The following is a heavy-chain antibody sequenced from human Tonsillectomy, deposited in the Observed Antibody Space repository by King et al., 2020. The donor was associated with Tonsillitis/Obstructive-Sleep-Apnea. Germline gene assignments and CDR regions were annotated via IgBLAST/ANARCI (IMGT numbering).Heavy chain of an antibody. CDR2: ISSNGGST. CDR3: ARGGIRFVEWLPYGMDV. J-gene: IGHJ6*02. CDR1: GFTFSSYA. Sequence: VQLVESGGGLVQPGGSLRLSCAASGFTFSSYAMHWVRQAPGKGLEYVSAISSNGGSTYYANSVKGRFTISRDNSKNTLYLQMGSLRAEDMAVYYCARGGIRFVEWLPYGMDVWGQGTTVTVSS. D-gene: IGHD3-3*01. V-gene: IGHV3-64*01.